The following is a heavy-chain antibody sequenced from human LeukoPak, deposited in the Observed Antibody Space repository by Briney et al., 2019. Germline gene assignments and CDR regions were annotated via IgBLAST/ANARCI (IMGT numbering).Heavy chain of an antibody. Sequence: GGSLRLSCAASGFTFSSYATSWVRQVPGKGLEWVSVISGSGDNTYYADSVKGRFTISRDNAKNSLYLQMNSLRAEDTAVYYCARDRSSSFDYWGQGTLVTVSS. CDR2: ISGSGDNT. V-gene: IGHV3-23*01. CDR1: GFTFSSYA. J-gene: IGHJ4*02. D-gene: IGHD6-6*01. CDR3: ARDRSSSFDY.